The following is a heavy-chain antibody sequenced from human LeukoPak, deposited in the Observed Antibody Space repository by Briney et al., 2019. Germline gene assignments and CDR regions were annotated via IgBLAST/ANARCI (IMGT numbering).Heavy chain of an antibody. CDR2: IKSKTDGGTT. D-gene: IGHD3-10*01. J-gene: IGHJ4*02. V-gene: IGHV3-15*01. CDR1: GFTFSNAW. CDR3: PTDFYYGSRGRIRAPFDY. Sequence: GGSLRLSCAASGFTFSNAWMSWVRQAPGKGLEWVGRIKSKTDGGTTDYAAPVKGRFTISRDDSKNTLYLQMNSLKTEDTAVYYCPTDFYYGSRGRIRAPFDYWGQGTLVTVSS.